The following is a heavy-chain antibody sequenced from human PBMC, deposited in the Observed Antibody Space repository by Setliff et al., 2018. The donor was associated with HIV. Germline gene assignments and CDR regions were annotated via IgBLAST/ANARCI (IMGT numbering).Heavy chain of an antibody. J-gene: IGHJ6*03. CDR3: ARGYPVSYYYYMDV. CDR1: GGSISSSSYH. V-gene: IGHV4-39*07. CDR2: IYYSGNT. D-gene: IGHD3-16*02. Sequence: ETLSLTCTASGGSISSSSYHWGWIRQPPGKGLEWIGTIYYSGNTYYNPSLKSRVTISVDTSKNQFSLKLSSVTAADTAVYYRARGYPVSYYYYMDVWGKGTTVTVSS.